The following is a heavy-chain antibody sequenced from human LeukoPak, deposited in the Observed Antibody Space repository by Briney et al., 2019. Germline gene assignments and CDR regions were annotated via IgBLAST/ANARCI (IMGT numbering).Heavy chain of an antibody. CDR2: TYYKSKWYN. CDR3: ARDRLGCSGGTCYFIGNWFDP. J-gene: IGHJ5*02. D-gene: IGHD2-15*01. CDR1: GDSVSSNSAT. Sequence: SQTLSLTFAISGDSVSSNSATWNWIRQSPSRGLEWLGSTYYKSKWYNEYAVSVKSRLTINPDTSKNQFSLQLNSVIPEDTAVYYCARDRLGCSGGTCYFIGNWFDPWGQGTLVTVSS. V-gene: IGHV6-1*01.